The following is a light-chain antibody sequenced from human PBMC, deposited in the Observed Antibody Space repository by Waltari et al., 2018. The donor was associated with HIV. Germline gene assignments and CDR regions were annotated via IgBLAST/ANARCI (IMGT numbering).Light chain of an antibody. CDR1: SSDIVHYTY. Sequence: QSAPTQPAPVSVSPGPSITLSCTGTSSDIVHYTYVSWYQQSPGTAPKLIIYEVSHPPSGVSNRFSGSKSGNTASLTISGLQAEDEADYYCSSYISTTTLFGTGTKVTVL. CDR3: SSYISTTTL. J-gene: IGLJ1*01. V-gene: IGLV2-14*01. CDR2: EVS.